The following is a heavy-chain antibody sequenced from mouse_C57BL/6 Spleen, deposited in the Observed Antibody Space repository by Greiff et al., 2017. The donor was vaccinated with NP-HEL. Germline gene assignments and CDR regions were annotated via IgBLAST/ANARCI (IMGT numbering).Heavy chain of an antibody. CDR3: ARSYGSSWGFAY. V-gene: IGHV1-69*01. Sequence: VQLQQSGAELVMPGASVKLSCKASGYTFTSYWMHWVKQRPGQGLEWIGEIDPSDSYTNYNQKFKGKSTLTVDKSSSTAYMQLSSLTSEDSAVYYCARSYGSSWGFAYWGQGTLVTVSA. CDR1: GYTFTSYW. CDR2: IDPSDSYT. J-gene: IGHJ3*01. D-gene: IGHD1-1*01.